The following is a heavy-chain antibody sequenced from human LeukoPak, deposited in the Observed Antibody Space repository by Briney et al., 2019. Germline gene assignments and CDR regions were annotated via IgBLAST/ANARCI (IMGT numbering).Heavy chain of an antibody. D-gene: IGHD4-17*01. J-gene: IGHJ4*02. CDR1: GGSISSGGYY. CDR2: IYYSGST. Sequence: PSQTLSLTCTVSGGSISSGGYYWSWIRQHPGKGLEWIGYIYYSGSTYYNPSLKSRVTISVDTSKNQFSLKLSSVTAADTAVYYCARGFQGVTVTTETFDYWGQEALVTVSS. CDR3: ARGFQGVTVTTETFDY. V-gene: IGHV4-31*03.